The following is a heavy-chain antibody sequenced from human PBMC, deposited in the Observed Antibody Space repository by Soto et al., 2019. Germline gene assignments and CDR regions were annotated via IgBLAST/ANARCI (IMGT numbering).Heavy chain of an antibody. CDR2: IYYSGST. Sequence: SETLSLTCTVSGGSISSGGYYWSWIRQHPGKGLEWIGYIYYSGSTYYNPSLKSRVTISVDTSKNQFSLKLSSVTAADTAVYYCARVNDFWSGYPPTDFDYWGQGTLVTVSS. CDR1: GGSISSGGYY. J-gene: IGHJ4*02. V-gene: IGHV4-31*03. D-gene: IGHD3-3*01. CDR3: ARVNDFWSGYPPTDFDY.